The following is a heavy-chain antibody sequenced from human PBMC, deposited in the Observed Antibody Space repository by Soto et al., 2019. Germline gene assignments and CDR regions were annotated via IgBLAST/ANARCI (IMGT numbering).Heavy chain of an antibody. CDR1: GDSITSVGYS. D-gene: IGHD3-3*01. CDR3: AATVFGEYSHYALDV. J-gene: IGHJ6*02. V-gene: IGHV4-30-2*01. CDR2: IYHTGTT. Sequence: SDTLSLTCAVSGDSITSVGYSWRWIREPPVKALEWIGYIYHTGTTYYTAALKSRVTISLDRSKNRISLSLNSVTAADTAVYYCAATVFGEYSHYALDVWGQGTTVT.